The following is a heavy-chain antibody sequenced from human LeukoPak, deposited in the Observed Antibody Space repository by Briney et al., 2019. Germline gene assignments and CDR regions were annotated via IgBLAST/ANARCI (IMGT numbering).Heavy chain of an antibody. CDR2: ISGTGGST. D-gene: IGHD3-22*01. CDR1: GFAFRTYW. V-gene: IGHV3-23*01. J-gene: IGHJ4*02. CDR3: AKLQGAWRLYYESSGSYYFDS. Sequence: GGSLRLSCAASGFAFRTYWMSWVRQAPGKGLEGVSLISGTGGSTYDADSVKGRFTISRDNSKNTLYLQMNSLRAEDTAVYYCAKLQGAWRLYYESSGSYYFDSWGQGTLVTVSS.